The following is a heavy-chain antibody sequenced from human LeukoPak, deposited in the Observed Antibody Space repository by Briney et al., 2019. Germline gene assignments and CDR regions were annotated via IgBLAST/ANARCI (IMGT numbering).Heavy chain of an antibody. CDR2: IYYSGST. CDR3: ARDYVLLWFGEFDDAFDI. Sequence: SETLSLTCTVSGGSISSSSYYWGWIRQPPGTGLEWIGSIYYSGSTYYNPSLKSRVTISVDTSKNQFSLKLSSVTAADTAVYYCARDYVLLWFGEFDDAFDIWGQGTMVTVSS. V-gene: IGHV4-39*07. J-gene: IGHJ3*02. CDR1: GGSISSSSYY. D-gene: IGHD3-10*01.